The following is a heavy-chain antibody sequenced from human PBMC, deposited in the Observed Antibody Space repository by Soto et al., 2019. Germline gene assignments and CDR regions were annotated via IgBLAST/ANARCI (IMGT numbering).Heavy chain of an antibody. V-gene: IGHV4-4*07. CDR3: ARELMTYYDFWSGSNPAGMDV. J-gene: IGHJ6*02. Sequence: SETLSLTCTVSGDSINRYYWSWIRQPAGKGLGWIGRIYTSGSTNYNPSLKSRVTMSVDTSKNQFSLKLNSVTAADTAVYYCARELMTYYDFWSGSNPAGMDVWGQGTTVTVSS. CDR1: GDSINRYY. CDR2: IYTSGST. D-gene: IGHD3-3*01.